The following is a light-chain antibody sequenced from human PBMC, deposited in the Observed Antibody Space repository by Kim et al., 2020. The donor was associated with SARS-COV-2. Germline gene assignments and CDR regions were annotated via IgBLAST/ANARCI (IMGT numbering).Light chain of an antibody. J-gene: IGKJ2*01. CDR1: QGISTW. CDR2: GAS. Sequence: DIQMTQSPSSVSASVGDAVSITCRASQGISTWLAWYQQKPGKAPKLLISGASTLQSGIPSRFSGSGSGTDFTLTISSLQPEDFATHYCQQAHTFPYTFGQGTKLEI. V-gene: IGKV1-12*01. CDR3: QQAHTFPYT.